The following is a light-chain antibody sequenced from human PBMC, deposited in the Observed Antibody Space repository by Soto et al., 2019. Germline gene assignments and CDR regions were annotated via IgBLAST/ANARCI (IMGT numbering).Light chain of an antibody. Sequence: AIRMTQSPSSLSASTGDRVTITCRASQGISSYLAWYQQKPGKAPKLLIYAASTLQSGVPSRFSGSGSGTDFTLTISCLQSEGFATYYCQQYYSYPRTFAGGTKVDIK. CDR2: AAS. V-gene: IGKV1-8*01. CDR3: QQYYSYPRT. CDR1: QGISSY. J-gene: IGKJ4*01.